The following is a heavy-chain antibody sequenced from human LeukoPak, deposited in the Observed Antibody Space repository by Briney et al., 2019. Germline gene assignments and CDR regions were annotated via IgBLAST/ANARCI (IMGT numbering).Heavy chain of an antibody. D-gene: IGHD3-9*01. CDR3: VTNYDISTLYYGMDV. Sequence: GGSLRLSCSASGFTFSSYAMHWVRQAPGKGLEYVSAISSNGGSTYYADSVKGRFTISRDNSKNTLYLQMSSLRAEDTAVYYCVTNYDISTLYYGMDVWGQGTTVTVSS. J-gene: IGHJ6*02. V-gene: IGHV3-64D*09. CDR2: ISSNGGST. CDR1: GFTFSSYA.